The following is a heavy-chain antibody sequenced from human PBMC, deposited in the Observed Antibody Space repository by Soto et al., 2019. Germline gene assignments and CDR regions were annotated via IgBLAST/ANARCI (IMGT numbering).Heavy chain of an antibody. V-gene: IGHV1-58*01. Sequence: SVKVSCKASGFTFTSSAVQWVRQARGQRLEWIGWIVVGSGNTNYAQKFQERVTITRDMSTSTAYMELSSLRSEDTAVYYCAAGGSSWYGFDYWGHGTLVTVSS. CDR2: IVVGSGNT. CDR3: AAGGSSWYGFDY. CDR1: GFTFTSSA. D-gene: IGHD6-13*01. J-gene: IGHJ4*01.